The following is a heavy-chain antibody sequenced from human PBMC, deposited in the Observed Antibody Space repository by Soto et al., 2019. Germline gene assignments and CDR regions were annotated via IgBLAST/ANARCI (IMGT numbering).Heavy chain of an antibody. CDR2: IYYSGST. CDR1: GGSISSGDYY. Sequence: SETLSLTCTVSGGSISSGDYYWSWIRQPPGKGLEWIGYIYYSGSTYYNPSLKSRVTISVDTSKNQFSLKLSSVTAADTAVYYCARDAGDITMVRGVSQYYYYYYGMDVWGQGTTVTVSS. CDR3: ARDAGDITMVRGVSQYYYYYYGMDV. J-gene: IGHJ6*02. V-gene: IGHV4-30-4*01. D-gene: IGHD3-10*01.